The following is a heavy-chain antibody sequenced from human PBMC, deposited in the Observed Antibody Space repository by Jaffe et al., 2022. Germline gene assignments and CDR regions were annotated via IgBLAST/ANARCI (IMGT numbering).Heavy chain of an antibody. Sequence: QVQLVESGGGVVQPGGSLRLSCAASGFTFSSYGMHWVRQAPGKGLEWVAFIRYDGSNKYYADSVKGRFTISRDNSKNTLYLQMNSLRAEDTAVYYCAKDWGSGSYYYYYMDVWGKGTTVTVSS. CDR3: AKDWGSGSYYYYYMDV. V-gene: IGHV3-30*02. D-gene: IGHD1-26*01. CDR2: IRYDGSNK. CDR1: GFTFSSYG. J-gene: IGHJ6*03.